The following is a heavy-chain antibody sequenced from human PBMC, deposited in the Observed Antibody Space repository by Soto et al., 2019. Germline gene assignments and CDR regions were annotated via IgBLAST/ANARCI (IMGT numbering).Heavy chain of an antibody. Sequence: QVQLVQSGAEVKKPGSSVKVSCKASGGTFSSYAISWVRQAPGQGLEWMGGIIPIFGTANYAQKFQGRVTITADESTSTAYMELSSLRSEDTAVYYCARESELRSSPQNDAFDIWGQGTMVTVSS. J-gene: IGHJ3*02. D-gene: IGHD1-7*01. V-gene: IGHV1-69*01. CDR1: GGTFSSYA. CDR2: IIPIFGTA. CDR3: ARESELRSSPQNDAFDI.